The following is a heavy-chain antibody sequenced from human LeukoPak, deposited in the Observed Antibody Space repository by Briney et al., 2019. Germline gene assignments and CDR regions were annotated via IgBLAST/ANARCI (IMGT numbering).Heavy chain of an antibody. CDR3: ARRGKYYDSSGYLDY. Sequence: SETLSLTCAVYGGSFSGYYWSWIRQPPGKGLEWIGEINHSGSTNYNPSLKSRVTISVDTPKNQFSLKLSSVTAADTAVYYCARRGKYYDSSGYLDYWGQGTLVTVSS. CDR1: GGSFSGYY. CDR2: INHSGST. V-gene: IGHV4-34*01. D-gene: IGHD3-22*01. J-gene: IGHJ4*02.